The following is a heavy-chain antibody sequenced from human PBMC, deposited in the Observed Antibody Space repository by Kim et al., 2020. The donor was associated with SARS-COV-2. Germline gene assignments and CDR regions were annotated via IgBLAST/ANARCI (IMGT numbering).Heavy chain of an antibody. CDR1: GFTFDDYA. CDR3: ARGRPIDY. D-gene: IGHD3-10*01. CDR2: ITWNNNTI. V-gene: IGHV3-9*01. J-gene: IGHJ4*02. Sequence: GGSLRLSCAASGFTFDDYAMHWVRQAPGEGLQWVSGITWNNNTIGYADSVKGRFTISRDNAQNSLYLEMNSLRVEDTAFYHCARGRPIDYWGQGTRVTAS.